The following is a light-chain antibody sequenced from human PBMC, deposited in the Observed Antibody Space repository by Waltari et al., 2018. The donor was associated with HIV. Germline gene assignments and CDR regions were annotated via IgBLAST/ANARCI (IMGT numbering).Light chain of an antibody. CDR3: QSYDSSLRGRV. Sequence: SVLTQPPSVSGAPGQTITISCTGSSSNIGASYDVHWYQHLPGTAPKLIIYGNTNRPSGVPDRFSGSKSGTSASLAITGLQAEDEADYYCQSYDSSLRGRVFGGGTKLTVL. J-gene: IGLJ3*02. CDR1: SSNIGASYD. V-gene: IGLV1-40*01. CDR2: GNT.